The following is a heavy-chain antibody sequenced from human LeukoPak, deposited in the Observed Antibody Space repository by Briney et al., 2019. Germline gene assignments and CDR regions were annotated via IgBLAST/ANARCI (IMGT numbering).Heavy chain of an antibody. V-gene: IGHV3-7*01. Sequence: GGSLRLSCAASGFTFSSYWMSWVRQAPGKGLEWVANIKQDGSEKYYVDSVKGRFTISRDNAKNSLYLQINSLRAEDTAVYYCATIVPGLGSRWDYFEYWGQGTLVTVSS. CDR3: ATIVPGLGSRWDYFEY. CDR2: IKQDGSEK. CDR1: GFTFSSYW. D-gene: IGHD6-13*01. J-gene: IGHJ4*02.